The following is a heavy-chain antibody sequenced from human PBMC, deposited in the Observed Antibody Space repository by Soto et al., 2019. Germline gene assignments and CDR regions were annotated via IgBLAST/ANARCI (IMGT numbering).Heavy chain of an antibody. CDR1: GGSISSGGYS. CDR2: IYHSGST. V-gene: IGHV4-30-2*01. Sequence: QLQLQESGSGLVKPSQTLSLTCAVSGGSISSGGYSWSWIRQPPGKGLEWIGYIYHSGSTYYNPSLKSRGTISADRPKNQFSLKLSSVTAADTAVYYCARAGGLGAVAADYWCQGTLVTVSS. D-gene: IGHD6-19*01. CDR3: ARAGGLGAVAADY. J-gene: IGHJ4*02.